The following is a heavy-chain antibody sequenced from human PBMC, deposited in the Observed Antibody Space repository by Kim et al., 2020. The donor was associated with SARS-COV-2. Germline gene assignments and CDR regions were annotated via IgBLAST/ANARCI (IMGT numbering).Heavy chain of an antibody. Sequence: LSLTCAASGFTVSSNYMSWVRQAPGKGLEWVSVIYSGGSTYYADSVKGRFTISRDNSKNTLYLQMNSLRAEDTAVYYCARLAYGDLEYNWFDPCGQGTLVTVSS. D-gene: IGHD4-17*01. CDR2: IYSGGST. CDR3: ARLAYGDLEYNWFDP. CDR1: GFTVSSNY. V-gene: IGHV3-53*01. J-gene: IGHJ5*02.